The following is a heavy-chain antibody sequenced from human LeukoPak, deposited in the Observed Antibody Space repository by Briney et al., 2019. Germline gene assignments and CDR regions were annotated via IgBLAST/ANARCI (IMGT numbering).Heavy chain of an antibody. D-gene: IGHD3-22*01. CDR2: IYYSGST. CDR1: GGSISSGDYY. CDR3: ASLSSGYYYYYMDV. V-gene: IGHV4-30-4*08. J-gene: IGHJ6*03. Sequence: SQTLSLTCTVSGGSISSGDYYWSWIRQPPGKGREWIGYIYYSGSTYYNPSLKSRVTISVDTSKNQFSLKLSSVAVADTAVYYCASLSSGYYYYYMDVWGKGTTVTVSS.